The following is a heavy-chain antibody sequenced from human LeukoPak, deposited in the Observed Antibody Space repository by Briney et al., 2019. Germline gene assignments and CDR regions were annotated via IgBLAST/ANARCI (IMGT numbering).Heavy chain of an antibody. D-gene: IGHD2-15*01. Sequence: SETLSLTCAVYGGSFSGYYWSWIRQPPGKGLEWIGEINHSGSTNYNPSLKSRVTISVDTSKNQFSLKLSSVTAADTAVYYCARTPYCSGGSCYSRTQTYYYYYMDVWGKGTTVTISS. CDR2: INHSGST. V-gene: IGHV4-34*01. CDR1: GGSFSGYY. J-gene: IGHJ6*03. CDR3: ARTPYCSGGSCYSRTQTYYYYYMDV.